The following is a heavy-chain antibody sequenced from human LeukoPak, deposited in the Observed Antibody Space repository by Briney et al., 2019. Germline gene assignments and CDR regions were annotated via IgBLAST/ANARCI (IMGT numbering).Heavy chain of an antibody. V-gene: IGHV1-18*01. CDR2: ISAYNGNT. J-gene: IGHJ4*02. Sequence: ASVKVSCKASGYTFTSYGISWVRQAPGQGLEWMGWISAYNGNTDYAQKVQGRVTMTTDTSTSTAYIELRSLRSDDTAVYYCARGEGIAAASPIGDYWGQGTLVTVSS. D-gene: IGHD6-13*01. CDR1: GYTFTSYG. CDR3: ARGEGIAAASPIGDY.